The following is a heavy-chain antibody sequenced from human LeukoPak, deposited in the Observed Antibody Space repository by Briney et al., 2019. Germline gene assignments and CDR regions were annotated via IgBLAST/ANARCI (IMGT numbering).Heavy chain of an antibody. J-gene: IGHJ6*03. D-gene: IGHD3-16*01. V-gene: IGHV1-2*02. CDR3: ARDRLGQEFGAYMDV. CDR2: INPNSGGT. Sequence: ASVKVSCKASGYTFTCYYMHWVRQAPGQGLEWMGWINPNSGGTNYAQKFQGRVTMTRDTSISTAYMELSRLRSEDTAVYYCARDRLGQEFGAYMDVWGKGTTVTVS. CDR1: GYTFTCYY.